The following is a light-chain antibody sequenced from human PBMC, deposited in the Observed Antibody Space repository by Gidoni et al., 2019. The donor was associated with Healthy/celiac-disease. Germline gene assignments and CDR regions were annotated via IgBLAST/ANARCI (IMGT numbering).Light chain of an antibody. CDR3: QQSYSTPLT. Sequence: DIQMTQSPSSLSASVGDRVTITCRASQSISIYLNWYQQKPGKAPKLLIYAASSLQSGVPSRFSGSGSGTDFTLTISILQPEDFATYYCQQSYSTPLTFXXXTKVDIK. V-gene: IGKV1-39*01. CDR1: QSISIY. J-gene: IGKJ3*01. CDR2: AAS.